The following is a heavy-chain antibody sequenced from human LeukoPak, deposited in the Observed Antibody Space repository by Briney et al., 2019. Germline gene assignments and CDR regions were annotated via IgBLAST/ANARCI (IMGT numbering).Heavy chain of an antibody. Sequence: TGGSLRLSCAASGFTLSTYAMSWVRQAPGKGLEWVSAISFNGANTYYADSVKGRFTISRDNPKNTLYLQMNSLRAEDTAVYFCAKRDSASSQKTFDYWGQGTQVAVSS. D-gene: IGHD6-13*01. V-gene: IGHV3-23*01. CDR1: GFTLSTYA. CDR2: ISFNGANT. CDR3: AKRDSASSQKTFDY. J-gene: IGHJ4*02.